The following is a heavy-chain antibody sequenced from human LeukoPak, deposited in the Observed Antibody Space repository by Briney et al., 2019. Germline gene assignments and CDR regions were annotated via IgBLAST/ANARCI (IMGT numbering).Heavy chain of an antibody. Sequence: ASVKVSCKVSGYTLTELSMHWVRQAPGKGLEWMGGFDPEDGETIYAQKFQGRVTMTEDTSTDTAYMELSSLRSEDTAVYYCARGTLRGVIIYYYMDVWGKGTTVTISS. V-gene: IGHV1-24*01. CDR3: ARGTLRGVIIYYYMDV. J-gene: IGHJ6*03. CDR2: FDPEDGET. CDR1: GYTLTELS. D-gene: IGHD3-10*01.